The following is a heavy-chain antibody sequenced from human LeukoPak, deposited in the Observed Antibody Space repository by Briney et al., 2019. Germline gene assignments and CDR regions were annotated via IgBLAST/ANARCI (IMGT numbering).Heavy chain of an antibody. CDR2: ISTSSGYM. Sequence: GGSLRLSCAASGFTFSSYSMNWVRQAPGKGLEWVSFISTSSGYMYYADSVKGRFTISRDNAKNSMYLQMNSLRAEDTAVYYCAKDLQYSRPWYFDLWGRGTLVTVSS. V-gene: IGHV3-21*01. CDR3: AKDLQYSRPWYFDL. D-gene: IGHD6-13*01. CDR1: GFTFSSYS. J-gene: IGHJ2*01.